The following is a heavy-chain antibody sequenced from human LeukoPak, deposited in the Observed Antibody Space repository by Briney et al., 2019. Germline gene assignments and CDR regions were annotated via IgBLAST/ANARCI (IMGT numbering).Heavy chain of an antibody. V-gene: IGHV5-51*01. D-gene: IGHD2-2*01. Sequence: GGSLEISLKGSGFNFTNYLNRWVRPVPGKGLELNGIIYPCDSDTRYSPSFQGQVTISADKSISTAYLQWSSLKASDTAMYYCARQADCSSTSCYFSYWFDPWGQGTLVTVSS. CDR1: GFNFTNYL. CDR2: IYPCDSDT. CDR3: ARQADCSSTSCYFSYWFDP. J-gene: IGHJ5*02.